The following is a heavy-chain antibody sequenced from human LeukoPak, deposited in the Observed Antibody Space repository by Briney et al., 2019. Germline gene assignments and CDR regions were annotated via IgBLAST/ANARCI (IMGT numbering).Heavy chain of an antibody. J-gene: IGHJ6*04. V-gene: IGHV3-30*18. D-gene: IGHD4-17*01. CDR1: GFTFSSYG. Sequence: PGGSLRLSCAASGFTFSSYGMHWVRQAPGRGLEWVAVISYDGSNKYYADSVKGRFTISRDNSKNTLYLQMNSLRAEDTAVYYCAKDLGLDGDYVDGMDVWGKGTTVTVSS. CDR3: AKDLGLDGDYVDGMDV. CDR2: ISYDGSNK.